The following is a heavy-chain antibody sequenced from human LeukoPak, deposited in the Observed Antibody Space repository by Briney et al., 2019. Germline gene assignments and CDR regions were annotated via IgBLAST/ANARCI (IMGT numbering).Heavy chain of an antibody. CDR3: ARVSITMTVDYYYMDV. J-gene: IGHJ6*03. CDR2: IYYSGST. Sequence: SETLSLTCTVSGGSISSSSYYWGWIRQPPGKGLEWIGSIYYSGSTYYNPSLKSRVTISVDTSKNQFSLKLSPVTAADTAVYYCARVSITMTVDYYYMDVWGKGTTVTVSS. D-gene: IGHD3-22*01. V-gene: IGHV4-39*07. CDR1: GGSISSSSYY.